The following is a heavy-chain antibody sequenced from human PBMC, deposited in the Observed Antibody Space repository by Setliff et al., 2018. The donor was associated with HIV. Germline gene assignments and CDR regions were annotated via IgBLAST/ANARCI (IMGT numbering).Heavy chain of an antibody. J-gene: IGHJ3*02. V-gene: IGHV4-38-2*01. CDR1: GYSISSAYY. CDR2: IYDSGST. D-gene: IGHD1-26*01. CDR3: ARGMGGSQVGGDAFDI. Sequence: SETLSLTCAVSGYSISSAYYWGWIRQPPGKGLEWIGSIYDSGSTHNNPSLKSLVTISVDTSKNHLSLKLSSVTAADTAVYYCARGMGGSQVGGDAFDIWGQGTTVTVSS.